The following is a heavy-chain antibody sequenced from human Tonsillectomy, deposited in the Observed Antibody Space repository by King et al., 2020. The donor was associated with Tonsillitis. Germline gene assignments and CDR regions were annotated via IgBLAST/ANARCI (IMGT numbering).Heavy chain of an antibody. Sequence: VQLVESGGGLVQPGGSLRLSCAASGFTFNNFWMTWVRQAPGKGLEWVANIKQDGSEKYYVDSVKGRFTISRDNARNSLYLQMGSLRAEDTALYYCARDRSYYDSSGWGDAFDNWGQGTKVTVSS. J-gene: IGHJ3*02. CDR3: ARDRSYYDSSGWGDAFDN. CDR2: IKQDGSEK. V-gene: IGHV3-7*01. CDR1: GFTFNNFW. D-gene: IGHD3-22*01.